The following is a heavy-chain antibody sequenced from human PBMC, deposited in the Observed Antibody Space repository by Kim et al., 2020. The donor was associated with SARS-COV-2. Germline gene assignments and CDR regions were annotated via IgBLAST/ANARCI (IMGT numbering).Heavy chain of an antibody. CDR1: GFTFDDYA. D-gene: IGHD3-3*01. CDR3: AKHHTKRFLEWAGYYFDY. V-gene: IGHV3-43*02. CDR2: ISGDGGST. J-gene: IGHJ4*02. Sequence: GGSLRLSCAASGFTFDDYAMHWVRQAPGKGLEWVSLISGDGGSTYYADSVKGRFTISRANSKISLYLQMNSLRTEDTALYCCAKHHTKRFLEWAGYYFDYWGQGTLVTVSS.